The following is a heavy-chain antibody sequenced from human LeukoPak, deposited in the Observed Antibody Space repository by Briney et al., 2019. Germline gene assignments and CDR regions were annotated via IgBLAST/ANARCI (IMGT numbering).Heavy chain of an antibody. CDR1: GINFSNAW. CDR2: IKSKTEGGTT. V-gene: IGHV3-15*01. CDR3: TTISYYNSWSGYLYYFDY. J-gene: IGHJ4*02. D-gene: IGHD3-3*01. Sequence: PGGSLRLSCAASGINFSNAWMNWVRQAPGKGLEWVGRIKSKTEGGTTDYVAPVKGRFTISRDDSKNTLYLQMNSLKTEDTAVYYCTTISYYNSWSGYLYYFDYWGQGTLVTVSS.